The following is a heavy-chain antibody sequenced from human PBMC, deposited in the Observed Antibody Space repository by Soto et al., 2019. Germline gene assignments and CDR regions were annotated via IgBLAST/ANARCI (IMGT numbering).Heavy chain of an antibody. D-gene: IGHD3-3*01. Sequence: ASETLSLTRTVSGGSISSYYWSWIRQPPGKGLEWIGYIYYSGSTNYNPSLKSRVTISVDTSKNQFSLKLSSVTAADTAVYYCARGDSITIFGVVMPDYYYYGMDVWGQGTTVTVSS. J-gene: IGHJ6*02. CDR1: GGSISSYY. CDR2: IYYSGST. V-gene: IGHV4-59*01. CDR3: ARGDSITIFGVVMPDYYYYGMDV.